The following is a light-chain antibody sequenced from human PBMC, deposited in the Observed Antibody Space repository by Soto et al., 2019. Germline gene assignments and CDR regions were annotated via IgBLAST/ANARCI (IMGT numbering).Light chain of an antibody. V-gene: IGKV1-5*01. CDR1: QSISSW. J-gene: IGKJ1*01. Sequence: DLQMTQSPSTLSSSLGDSVTITCRASQSISSWLAWYQQKPGKAPKLLIYDASSLESGVPSRFSGSGSGTEFTLTISSLQPDDFATYYCQQYNSYSQTVGQGTKV. CDR3: QQYNSYSQT. CDR2: DAS.